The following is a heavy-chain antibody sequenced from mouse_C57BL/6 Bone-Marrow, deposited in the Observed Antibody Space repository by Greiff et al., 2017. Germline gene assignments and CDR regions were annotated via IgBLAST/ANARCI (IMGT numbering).Heavy chain of an antibody. CDR3: SALEGNYFDF. Sequence: QVQLQQSGAELARPGASVKLSCKASGYTFTSYGISWVKQRTGQGLEWIGWIDPEIGDTEYASKFQGKATITSDTSSNTAYLQLSSLTSEDTAVYYCSALEGNYFDFWGQGTPLSVAS. J-gene: IGHJ2*01. V-gene: IGHV1-81*01. CDR1: GYTFTSYG. CDR2: IDPEIGDT.